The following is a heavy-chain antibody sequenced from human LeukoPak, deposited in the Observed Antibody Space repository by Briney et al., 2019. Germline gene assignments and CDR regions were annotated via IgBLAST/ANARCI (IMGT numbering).Heavy chain of an antibody. CDR2: IDYSGST. V-gene: IGHV4-39*01. Sequence: PSETLSLTCPVAGGSISSSSYYWGWIRQPPGKGRELIGSIDYSGSTYYNPSLKSRVTISVDTSKNQFSLKLNSVTAAETGVYFCARVPVGAYIWFDPWGQGTLVTVSS. CDR3: ARVPVGAYIWFDP. CDR1: GGSISSSSYY. D-gene: IGHD1-26*01. J-gene: IGHJ5*02.